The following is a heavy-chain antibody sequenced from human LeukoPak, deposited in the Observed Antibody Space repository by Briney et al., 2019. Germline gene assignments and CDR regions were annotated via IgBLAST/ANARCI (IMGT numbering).Heavy chain of an antibody. V-gene: IGHV3-48*01. CDR2: ISSSSSTI. CDR3: ARGPSYYYDSSGGNY. CDR1: GFTFSSYS. J-gene: IGHJ4*02. D-gene: IGHD3-22*01. Sequence: GGSLRLSCAASGFTFSSYSMLWVRQAPGKGLEWVSYISSSSSTIYYADSVKGRFTISRDNAKNSLYLQMNSLRAEDTAVYYCARGPSYYYDSSGGNYWGQGTLVTVSS.